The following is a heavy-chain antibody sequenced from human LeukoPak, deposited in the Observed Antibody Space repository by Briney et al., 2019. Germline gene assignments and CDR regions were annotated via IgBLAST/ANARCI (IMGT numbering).Heavy chain of an antibody. V-gene: IGHV4-59*11. CDR3: ARGACINGSCYGWFDP. CDR2: IYSCVST. J-gene: IGHJ5*02. D-gene: IGHD2-15*01. Sequence: PETLSLTCTVSGDSISRHYWGWIRPPHGKGLEWIGFIYSCVSTNYNPSHESLVTISVDSSKNQFSLKLTSVTAADTAVYYWARGACINGSCYGWFDPWGQGTLVTVSS. CDR1: GDSISRHY.